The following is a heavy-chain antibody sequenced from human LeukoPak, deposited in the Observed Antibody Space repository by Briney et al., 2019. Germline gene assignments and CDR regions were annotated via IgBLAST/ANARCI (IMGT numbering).Heavy chain of an antibody. Sequence: ASVKASCKASGYSFTSYNLHWVRQAPGQRLEWMGIIKPSGDNTNNAQKFQGRVTMTSDTSTSTVYMELSSLKSEDTAVYYCARVRDGYNDAYDFWGQGTMVTVTS. D-gene: IGHD5-24*01. CDR3: ARVRDGYNDAYDF. J-gene: IGHJ3*01. V-gene: IGHV1-46*01. CDR1: GYSFTSYN. CDR2: IKPSGDNT.